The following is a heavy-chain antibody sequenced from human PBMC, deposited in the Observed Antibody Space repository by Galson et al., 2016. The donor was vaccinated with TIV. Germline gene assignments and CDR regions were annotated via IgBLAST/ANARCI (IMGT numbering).Heavy chain of an antibody. V-gene: IGHV3-7*01. D-gene: IGHD3-3*01. CDR2: MKTGDIEE. J-gene: IGHJ4*02. CDR3: ARWRGRQSEFES. CDR1: GFTFSSYS. Sequence: SLRLSCAASGFTFSSYSMSWVRRAPGRGLEWVASMKTGDIEEYNVNAVKGRFTVSRDSAKNSVDLQMNSLRVDDTAVYYCARWRGRQSEFESWGQGTLVTVSS.